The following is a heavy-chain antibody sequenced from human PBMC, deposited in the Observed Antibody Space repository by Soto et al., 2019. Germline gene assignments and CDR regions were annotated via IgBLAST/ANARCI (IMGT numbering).Heavy chain of an antibody. D-gene: IGHD2-2*01. CDR1: GYTFTSYG. CDR2: ISAYNGNT. Sequence: AFVXVSFKASGYTFTSYGISCVRQAPGQGLDWMGWISAYNGNTNYAQKLQGRVTMTTDTSTSTAYMELRSLRSDDTAVYYCERGIVVVPHYGMDVWGQGPTVTVYS. J-gene: IGHJ6*01. CDR3: ERGIVVVPHYGMDV. V-gene: IGHV1-18*01.